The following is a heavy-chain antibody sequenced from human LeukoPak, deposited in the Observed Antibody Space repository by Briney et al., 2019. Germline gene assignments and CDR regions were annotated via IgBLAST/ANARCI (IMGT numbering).Heavy chain of an antibody. V-gene: IGHV1-18*01. CDR3: ARDLFTSSSFGRANDAFDI. CDR2: ISAYNGNT. Sequence: GASVKVSCKASGYTFTSYGISWVRQAPGQGLEWMGWISAYNGNTNYAQKLQGRVTMTTDTSTSTTYMELRSLRSDDTAVYYCARDLFTSSSFGRANDAFDIWGQGTMVTVSS. D-gene: IGHD6-13*01. J-gene: IGHJ3*02. CDR1: GYTFTSYG.